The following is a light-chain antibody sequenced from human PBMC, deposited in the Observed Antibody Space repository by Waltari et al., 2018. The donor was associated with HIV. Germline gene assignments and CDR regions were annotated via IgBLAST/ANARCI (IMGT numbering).Light chain of an antibody. CDR2: ATS. CDR3: QSSDIRLHGLWV. Sequence: QSLLTQPPSVSATPGQRITISCTGNKSNIGAGHDVHWYRQLPGTAPRLLILATSNRPSVVPDRISGSKSTASASLAITGLQAEDEGYYYCQSSDIRLHGLWVFGGGTKVTVL. V-gene: IGLV1-40*01. CDR1: KSNIGAGHD. J-gene: IGLJ3*02.